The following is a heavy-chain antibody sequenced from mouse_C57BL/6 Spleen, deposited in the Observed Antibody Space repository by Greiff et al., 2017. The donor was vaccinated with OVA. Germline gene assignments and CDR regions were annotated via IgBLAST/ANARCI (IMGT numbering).Heavy chain of an antibody. J-gene: IGHJ4*01. V-gene: IGHV1-64*01. Sequence: QVQLQQPGAELVKPGASVKLSCKASGYTFTSYWMHWVKQRPGQGLEWIGMIHPNSGSTNYNEKFKSKATLTVDKSSSTAYMQLSSLTSEDSAVYYCARKESTYAMDYWGQGTSVTVSS. CDR3: ARKESTYAMDY. CDR1: GYTFTSYW. CDR2: IHPNSGST.